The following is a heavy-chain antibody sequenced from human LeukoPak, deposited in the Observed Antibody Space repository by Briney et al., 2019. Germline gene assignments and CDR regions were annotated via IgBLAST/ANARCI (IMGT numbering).Heavy chain of an antibody. Sequence: SETLSLTCTVSGGSISSSSYYWGWIRQPPGKGLEWIGSIYYSGSTYYNSSLKSRVTISVDTSKNQFSLKLSSVTAADTAVYYCARLPGGYCSGGSCLYAFDIWGQGTMVTVSS. J-gene: IGHJ3*02. CDR1: GGSISSSSYY. CDR2: IYYSGST. D-gene: IGHD2-15*01. V-gene: IGHV4-39*01. CDR3: ARLPGGYCSGGSCLYAFDI.